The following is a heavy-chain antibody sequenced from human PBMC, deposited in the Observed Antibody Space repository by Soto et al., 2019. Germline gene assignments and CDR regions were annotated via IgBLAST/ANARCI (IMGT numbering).Heavy chain of an antibody. CDR1: GGSISSSGYY. J-gene: IGHJ4*02. V-gene: IGHV4-39*01. CDR3: AKGSTAMTYFDY. CDR2: IYYSGST. D-gene: IGHD5-18*01. Sequence: SETLSLTCTVSGGSISSSGYYWGWIRQPPGKGLEWIGSIYYSGSTYYNPSLKSRVTISVDTSKNQFSLKLSSVTAADTAVYYCAKGSTAMTYFDYWGQGTLVTVSS.